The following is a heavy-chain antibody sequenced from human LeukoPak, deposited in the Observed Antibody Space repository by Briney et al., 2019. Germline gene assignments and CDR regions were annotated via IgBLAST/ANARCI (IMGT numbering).Heavy chain of an antibody. D-gene: IGHD3-22*01. CDR3: ARSGLGLVTTTD. CDR1: GFTFSSYA. J-gene: IGHJ4*02. CDR2: ISYDGSNK. V-gene: IGHV3-30-3*01. Sequence: GGSLRLSCAASGFTFSSYAMHWVRQAPGKGLEWVAVISYDGSNKYYADSVKGRFTISRDNSKNTLYLQMNSLRAEDTAVYYCARSGLGLVTTTDWGQGTLVTVSP.